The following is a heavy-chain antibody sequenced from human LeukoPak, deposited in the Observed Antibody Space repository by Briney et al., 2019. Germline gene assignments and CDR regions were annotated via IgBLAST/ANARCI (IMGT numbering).Heavy chain of an antibody. D-gene: IGHD6-13*01. J-gene: IGHJ5*02. V-gene: IGHV3-23*01. CDR2: ISGSGGST. Sequence: QSGGSLRLSCAASGFTFSSYAMSWVRQAPGKGLEWVSGISGSGGSTYYADSVKGRFTISRDNSKNTLYLQMNSLRAEDTAVYYCAKSNKAAPPRGVWFDPWGQGTLVTVSS. CDR3: AKSNKAAPPRGVWFDP. CDR1: GFTFSSYA.